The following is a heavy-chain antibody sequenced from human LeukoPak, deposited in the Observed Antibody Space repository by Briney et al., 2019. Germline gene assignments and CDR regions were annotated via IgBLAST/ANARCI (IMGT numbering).Heavy chain of an antibody. J-gene: IGHJ4*02. D-gene: IGHD2-15*01. Sequence: GGSLRLSCAASGFTFSSYSMNWVRQAPGKGLEWVSYISSSSSTIYYADSVKGRFTISRDNAKNSLYLQMNSLRAEDTAVYYCARALDGGPTSWGQGTLVTVSS. CDR2: ISSSSSTI. V-gene: IGHV3-48*01. CDR3: ARALDGGPTS. CDR1: GFTFSSYS.